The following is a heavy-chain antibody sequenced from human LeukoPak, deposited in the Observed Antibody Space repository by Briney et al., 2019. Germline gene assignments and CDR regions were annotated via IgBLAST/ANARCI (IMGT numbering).Heavy chain of an antibody. V-gene: IGHV3-21*01. CDR1: GFTFSSYS. CDR3: AREPQEGFDY. Sequence: GGSLRLSCAASGFTFSSYSMNWVRQAPGKGLEWVSSISSSSSYIYYADSVKGRFTISRDNAENSLYLQMNNLRAEDTAVYYCAREPQEGFDYWGQGTLVTISS. J-gene: IGHJ4*02. CDR2: ISSSSSYI.